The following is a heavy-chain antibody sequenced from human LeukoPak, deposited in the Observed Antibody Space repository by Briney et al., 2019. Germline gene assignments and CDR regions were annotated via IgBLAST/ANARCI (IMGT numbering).Heavy chain of an antibody. CDR2: IKQDGSEK. CDR1: GFTFSAYW. V-gene: IGHV3-7*01. D-gene: IGHD2-2*01. Sequence: GESLKISCSASGFTFSAYWMSWVRQAPGKGLEWVANIKQDGSEKYYVDSVKGRFTISRDNAKNSLYLQMNSLRGEDTAVYYCARDTPGEESHWGQGTLVTVSS. J-gene: IGHJ4*02. CDR3: ARDTPGEESH.